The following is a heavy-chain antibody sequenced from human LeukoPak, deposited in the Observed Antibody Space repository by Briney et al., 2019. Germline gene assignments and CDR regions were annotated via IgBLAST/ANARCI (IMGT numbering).Heavy chain of an antibody. Sequence: GGSPGLSCAASGFIFSNYVMGWVRQAPGKGLELVSSISDIGIGTYYADSVKGRFTIFRDNSKNILYLQMNSLRAEDTAVYYCAKGTTGYSSDSEYYYYGMDVWGQGTTVTVSS. CDR3: AKGTTGYSSDSEYYYYGMDV. D-gene: IGHD6-19*01. V-gene: IGHV3-23*01. J-gene: IGHJ6*02. CDR2: ISDIGIGT. CDR1: GFIFSNYV.